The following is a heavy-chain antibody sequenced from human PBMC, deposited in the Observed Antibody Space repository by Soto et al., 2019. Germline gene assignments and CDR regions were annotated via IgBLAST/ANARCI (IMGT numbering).Heavy chain of an antibody. D-gene: IGHD3-10*01. CDR1: GFTFSSYG. CDR2: ISYDGSNK. J-gene: IGHJ4*02. CDR3: AKDPRNITMVRGVIILYYFDY. V-gene: IGHV3-30*18. Sequence: PGGSLRLSCAASGFTFSSYGMHWIRQAPGKGLEWVAVISYDGSNKYYADSVKGRFTISRDNSKNTLYLQMNSLRAEDTAVYYCAKDPRNITMVRGVIILYYFDYWGQGTLVTVSS.